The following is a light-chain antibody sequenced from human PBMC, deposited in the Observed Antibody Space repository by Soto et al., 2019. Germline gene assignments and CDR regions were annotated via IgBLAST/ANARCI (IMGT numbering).Light chain of an antibody. CDR1: QSISDN. CDR2: GAS. J-gene: IGKJ5*01. Sequence: ALAQSPSTLSLSPGVRSTLSCRASQSISDNLAWYQQKNGQAPRFLIYGASTRATGIPARFSGSGYGTEFNLTISSLEPEDSAVYYCQQRHMWPITFGQGTRLEIK. CDR3: QQRHMWPIT. V-gene: IGKV3-11*01.